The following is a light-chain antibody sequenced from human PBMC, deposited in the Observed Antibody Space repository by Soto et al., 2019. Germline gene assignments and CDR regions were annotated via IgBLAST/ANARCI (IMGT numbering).Light chain of an antibody. V-gene: IGKV1-8*01. CDR1: QGISSY. CDR3: QQYYSYPRT. CDR2: AAS. Sequence: AIRMTQSPSSFSASTGDRVTITCRASQGISSYLAWYQQKPGKAPKLLIYAASTLQSGVPSRFSGSGSGTDFTLTISCRQSEDVATYYCQQYYSYPRTFGQGTKVEIK. J-gene: IGKJ1*01.